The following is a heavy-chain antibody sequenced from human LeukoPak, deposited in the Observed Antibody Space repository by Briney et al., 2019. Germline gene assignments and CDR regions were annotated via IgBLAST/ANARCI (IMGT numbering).Heavy chain of an antibody. Sequence: PGGSLRLSCAASGFTFSSYAMHWVRQAPGKGLEWVAVISYDGSNKYYADSVKGRFTISRDNSKNTLYLQMNSLRAEDTAVYYCARGSYYYGSGSYRSYFDYWGQGTLVTVSS. J-gene: IGHJ4*02. D-gene: IGHD3-10*01. V-gene: IGHV3-30*04. CDR3: ARGSYYYGSGSYRSYFDY. CDR1: GFTFSSYA. CDR2: ISYDGSNK.